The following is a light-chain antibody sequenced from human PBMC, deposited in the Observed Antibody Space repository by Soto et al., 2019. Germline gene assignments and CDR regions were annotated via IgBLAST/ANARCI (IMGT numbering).Light chain of an antibody. CDR2: GAS. CDR3: QPYNNWPWT. J-gene: IGKJ1*01. V-gene: IGKV3-15*01. CDR1: QTVRNKY. Sequence: EFVFTQSPGTLSLSPGERSTLSCRASQTVRNKYLAWYQQKPGQAPRLLIHGASTRATGFPARFSGSGSGTDFTLTISSLQSEDFAVYYCQPYNNWPWTVGQGTKVDIK.